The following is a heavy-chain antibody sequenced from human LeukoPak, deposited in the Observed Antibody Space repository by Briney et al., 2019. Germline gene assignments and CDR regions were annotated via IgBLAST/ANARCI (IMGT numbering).Heavy chain of an antibody. V-gene: IGHV1-69*13. CDR1: GGTFSSYA. CDR2: IIPIFGTA. Sequence: SVKFSCKASGGTFSSYAISWVRQAPGQGLEWMGGIIPIFGTANYAQKFQGRVTITADESTSTAYMELSSLRSEDTAVYYCARAPNYYDSSGYYYLLYYWGQGTLVTVSS. J-gene: IGHJ4*02. CDR3: ARAPNYYDSSGYYYLLYY. D-gene: IGHD3-22*01.